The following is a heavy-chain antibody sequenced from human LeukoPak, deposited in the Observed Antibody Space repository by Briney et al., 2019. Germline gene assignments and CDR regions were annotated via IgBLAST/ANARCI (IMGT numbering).Heavy chain of an antibody. CDR2: INHSGST. J-gene: IGHJ4*02. Sequence: PSETLSLTCAVYGGSFSGYYWSWIRQPPGKGLEWIGEINHSGSTNYNPSLKSRVTISVDTSKNQFSLKLSSVTAADTAVYYCAGLPGYSSSWSDYWGQGTLVTVSS. CDR1: GGSFSGYY. V-gene: IGHV4-34*01. CDR3: AGLPGYSSSWSDY. D-gene: IGHD6-13*01.